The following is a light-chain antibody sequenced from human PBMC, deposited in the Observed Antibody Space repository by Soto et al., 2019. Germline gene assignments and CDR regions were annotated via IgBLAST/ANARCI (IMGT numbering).Light chain of an antibody. V-gene: IGKV1-5*01. CDR1: QSIGSW. CDR2: AAS. Sequence: DIQMTQSPSTRSASVGDRVTITCRASQSIGSWLAWYQQKPGKAPNLLIYAASSLQSGVPSRFSGSGSGTDFTLTISSLQRDDFAIYYCQQYNPYSRTFGQGTKWIS. J-gene: IGKJ1*01. CDR3: QQYNPYSRT.